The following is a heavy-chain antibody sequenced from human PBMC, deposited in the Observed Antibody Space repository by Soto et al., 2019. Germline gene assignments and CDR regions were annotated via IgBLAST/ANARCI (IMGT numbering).Heavy chain of an antibody. V-gene: IGHV3-23*01. CDR1: GFTFSSYA. CDR3: AKDPKYGDPEDGAFDI. Sequence: HPGGSLRLSCAASGFTFSSYAMSWVRQAPGKGLEWVSAISGSGGSTYYADSVKGRFTISRDNSKNTLYLQMNSLRAEDTAVYYCAKDPKYGDPEDGAFDIWGQGTMVTVSS. CDR2: ISGSGGST. D-gene: IGHD4-17*01. J-gene: IGHJ3*02.